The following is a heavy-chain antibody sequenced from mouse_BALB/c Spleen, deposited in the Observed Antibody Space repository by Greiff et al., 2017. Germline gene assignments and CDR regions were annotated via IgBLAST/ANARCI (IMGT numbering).Heavy chain of an antibody. CDR3: ARSWAYYNYFDY. CDR1: GYAFTNYL. J-gene: IGHJ2*01. V-gene: IGHV1-54*01. D-gene: IGHD2-12*01. Sequence: VQLQQSGAELVRPGTSVKVSCKASGYAFTNYLIEWVKQRPGQGLEWIGVINPGSGGTNYNEKFKGKATLTADKSSSTAYMQLSSLTSDDSAVYYCARSWAYYNYFDYWGQGTTLTVSS. CDR2: INPGSGGT.